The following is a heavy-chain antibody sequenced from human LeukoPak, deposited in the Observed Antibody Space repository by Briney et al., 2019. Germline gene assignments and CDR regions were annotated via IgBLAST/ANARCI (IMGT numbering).Heavy chain of an antibody. D-gene: IGHD3-10*01. CDR1: GGSISSGSYY. CDR2: IYTSGST. Sequence: SQTLSLTCTVSGGSISSGSYYWSWIWQPAGKGLEWIGRIYTSGSTNYNPSLKSRVTISVDTSKNQFSLKLSSVTAADTAVYYCARVGTYLFDSWGQGTLVTVSS. V-gene: IGHV4-61*02. CDR3: ARVGTYLFDS. J-gene: IGHJ5*01.